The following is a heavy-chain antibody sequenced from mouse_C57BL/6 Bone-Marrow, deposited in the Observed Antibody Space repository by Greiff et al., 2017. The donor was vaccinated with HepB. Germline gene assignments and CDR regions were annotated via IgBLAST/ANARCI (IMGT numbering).Heavy chain of an antibody. CDR1: GFSFTSYG. V-gene: IGHV2-4*01. Sequence: VQLVESGPGLVQPSQSLSITCTVSGFSFTSYGVHWVRQPPGKGLEWLGVIWSGGSTDYNAAFISRLSISKDNSKSQVFFKMNSLQADDTAIYYCAQIGNWDGGFAYWGQGTLVTVSA. CDR3: AQIGNWDGGFAY. D-gene: IGHD4-1*01. J-gene: IGHJ3*01. CDR2: IWSGGST.